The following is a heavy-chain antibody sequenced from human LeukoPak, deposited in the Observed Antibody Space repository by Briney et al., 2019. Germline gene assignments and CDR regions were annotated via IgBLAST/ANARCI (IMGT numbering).Heavy chain of an antibody. V-gene: IGHV4-59*12. CDR3: ARDRIGDSYGDYLGVSYGMDV. Sequence: PSETLSLTCNVSGGSISSYYWIWIRQPPGKGLEWIGYIYYSGSTYYNPSLKSRVTISVDTSKNQFSLKLSSVTAADTAVYYCARDRIGDSYGDYLGVSYGMDVWGQGTTVTVSS. CDR1: GGSISSYY. CDR2: IYYSGST. D-gene: IGHD4-17*01. J-gene: IGHJ6*02.